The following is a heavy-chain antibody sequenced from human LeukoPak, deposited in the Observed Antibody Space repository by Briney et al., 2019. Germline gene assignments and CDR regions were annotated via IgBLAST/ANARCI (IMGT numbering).Heavy chain of an antibody. J-gene: IGHJ4*02. CDR1: GYTFTNYG. CDR3: ARNRAVAGLLDY. CDR2: ISTYSGNT. V-gene: IGHV1-18*04. D-gene: IGHD6-19*01. Sequence: ASIKVSCKASGYTFTNYGFSWVRQAPGQGLEWMGWISTYSGNTNYAQQVQGRVTMTSDTSTSTVYMELRSLRSDDTAVYYCARNRAVAGLLDYWGQGTLVTVSS.